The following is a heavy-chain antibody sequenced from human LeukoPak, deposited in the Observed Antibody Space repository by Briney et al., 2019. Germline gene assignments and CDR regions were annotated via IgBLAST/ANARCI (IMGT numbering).Heavy chain of an antibody. CDR2: IYYTGST. J-gene: IGHJ4*02. V-gene: IGHV4-31*03. Sequence: PSETLSLTCTVSGGSISSGGYYWNWVRQHPGKGLEWIGYIYYTGSTDYNPSLKSRLTISRDTSKSQFSLKLTSVTAADTAVYYCGRGLPYFVSWGRGTLVTVSS. CDR3: GRGLPYFVS. D-gene: IGHD3-10*01. CDR1: GGSISSGGYY.